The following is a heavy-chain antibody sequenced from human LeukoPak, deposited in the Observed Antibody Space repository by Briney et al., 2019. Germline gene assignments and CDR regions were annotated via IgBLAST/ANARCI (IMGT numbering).Heavy chain of an antibody. CDR2: ISGSGGST. D-gene: IGHD7-27*01. J-gene: IGHJ1*01. Sequence: GGSLRLSCAASGFTVSSNYMSWVRQAPGKGLEWVSAISGSGGSTYYADSVKGRFTISRDNAKNSLYLQMSSLRAEDTAVYYCAGPLGSPYFHHWGQGTLVTVSS. CDR1: GFTVSSNY. CDR3: AGPLGSPYFHH. V-gene: IGHV3-23*01.